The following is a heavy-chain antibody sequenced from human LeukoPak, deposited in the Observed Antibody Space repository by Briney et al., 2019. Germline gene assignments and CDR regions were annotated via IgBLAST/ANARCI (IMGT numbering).Heavy chain of an antibody. V-gene: IGHV3-21*01. CDR3: ASPLGVVLRSSYGMDV. Sequence: GGSLRLSCAASEFTFSSYSMNWVRQAPGKGLEWVSSISSSSSYIYYADSVKGRFTISRDNAKNSLYLQMNSLRAEDTAVYYCASPLGVVLRSSYGMDVWGQGTTVTVSS. CDR2: ISSSSSYI. CDR1: EFTFSSYS. J-gene: IGHJ6*02. D-gene: IGHD2-8*02.